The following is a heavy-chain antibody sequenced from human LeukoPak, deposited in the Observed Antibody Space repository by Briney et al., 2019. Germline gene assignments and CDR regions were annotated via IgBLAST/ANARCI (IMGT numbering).Heavy chain of an antibody. J-gene: IGHJ6*03. CDR3: ARHHGVGYCSSTSCWRDYYYYYMDV. Sequence: GASVKVSCKASGYTFTSYGISWVLQAPGQGLEWMGRISAYNGNTNYAQKLQGRVTMTTDTSTSTAYMELRSLRSDDTAVYYCARHHGVGYCSSTSCWRDYYYYYMDVWGKGTTVTVSS. D-gene: IGHD2-2*01. CDR2: ISAYNGNT. CDR1: GYTFTSYG. V-gene: IGHV1-18*01.